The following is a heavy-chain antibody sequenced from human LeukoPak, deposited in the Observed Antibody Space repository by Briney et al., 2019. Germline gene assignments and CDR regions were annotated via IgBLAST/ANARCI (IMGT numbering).Heavy chain of an antibody. CDR2: IYYSGST. D-gene: IGHD6-13*01. J-gene: IGHJ4*02. CDR3: AKDRGLGAAAGIFDY. Sequence: SETLSLTCTVSGGSISNYYWSWIRQPPGKGLEWIGYIYYSGSTNYNPSLKSRVTISVDTSKNQFSLKLSSVTAADTAVYYCAKDRGLGAAAGIFDYWGQGTLVTVSS. CDR1: GGSISNYY. V-gene: IGHV4-59*01.